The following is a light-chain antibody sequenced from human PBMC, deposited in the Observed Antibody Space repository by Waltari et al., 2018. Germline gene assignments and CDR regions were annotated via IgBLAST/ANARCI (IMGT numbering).Light chain of an antibody. CDR3: QQRSTWLAFT. CDR2: DAS. CDR1: QSVKY. Sequence: EIVLTQSPATLSLYPGARATLSCRASQSVKYVAWFQHKPGQTPRLLIYDASNRATGIPARFSGSGSGTDFTLTISSLEPEDFAVYYCQQRSTWLAFTFGGGTKVELK. J-gene: IGKJ4*01. V-gene: IGKV3-11*01.